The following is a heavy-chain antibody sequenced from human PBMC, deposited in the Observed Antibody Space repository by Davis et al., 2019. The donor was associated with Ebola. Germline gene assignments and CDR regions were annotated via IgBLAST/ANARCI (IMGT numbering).Heavy chain of an antibody. CDR2: IIPVVGAK. D-gene: IGHD3-3*01. CDR3: AREKLGGSADY. CDR1: GGTFSSYS. J-gene: IGHJ4*02. V-gene: IGHV1-69*08. Sequence: SVKVSCKTSGGTFSSYSMNWVRQAPGQGLEWMGRIIPVVGAKNYAHKFQGRLTITADKSTITAYMELTSLKSDDTAVYYCAREKLGGSADYWGQGTLVTVSS.